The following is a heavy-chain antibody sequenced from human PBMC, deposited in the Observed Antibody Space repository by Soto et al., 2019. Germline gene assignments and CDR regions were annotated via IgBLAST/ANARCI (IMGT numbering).Heavy chain of an antibody. CDR3: ALSHTVTTDY. D-gene: IGHD4-17*01. V-gene: IGHV3-74*01. CDR2: INSAGSST. Sequence: GGSLRLSCAASGLTFSNYWMHWVRQAPGKGLVWVSRINSAGSSTTYADSVKGRFTISRDNAKNTLYLQMNSLRAEDTAVYYCALSHTVTTDYWGQGTLVTVSS. J-gene: IGHJ4*02. CDR1: GLTFSNYW.